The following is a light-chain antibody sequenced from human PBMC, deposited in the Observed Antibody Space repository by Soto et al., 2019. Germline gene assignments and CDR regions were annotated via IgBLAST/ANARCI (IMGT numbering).Light chain of an antibody. Sequence: QSVLTQPPSASGTPGQWVTISCSGSSPNIGSNYVYWYQQLPGTAPKLLIYRNNQRPSGVPDRFSASKSVTSASLAISGLRSEDDADYYCSAWDDGLSGWVFGGGTKLTVL. CDR3: SAWDDGLSGWV. J-gene: IGLJ3*02. CDR2: RNN. CDR1: SPNIGSNY. V-gene: IGLV1-47*01.